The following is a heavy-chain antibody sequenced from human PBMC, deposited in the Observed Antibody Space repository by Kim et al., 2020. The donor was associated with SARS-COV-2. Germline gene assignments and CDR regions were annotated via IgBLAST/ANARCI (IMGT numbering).Heavy chain of an antibody. CDR1: GFTFSSYW. V-gene: IGHV3-7*01. J-gene: IGHJ6*02. Sequence: GGSLRLSCAASGFTFSSYWMSWVRQAPGKGLEWVANIKQDGSDKYYVDSVKGRFTISRDNAKSSLYLQMNSLRAEDTAVYYCAKQDYYDNTGYYYYGLDVWGQGPTVTVSS. CDR2: IKQDGSDK. CDR3: AKQDYYDNTGYYYYGLDV. D-gene: IGHD3-22*01.